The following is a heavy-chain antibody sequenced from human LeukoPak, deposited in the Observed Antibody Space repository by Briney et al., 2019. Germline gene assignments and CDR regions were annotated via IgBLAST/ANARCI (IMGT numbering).Heavy chain of an antibody. V-gene: IGHV4-34*01. Sequence: PSETLSLTCTVQRGSLSGAYWTWIRQPPGKGLEWIGEINHTGSTNYNPSFKSRVTMSVDTPKNQLSLNLTSVTAADTAVYYCARGPVRLARPYDYWGQGTLVTVSS. CDR3: ARGPVRLARPYDY. CDR2: INHTGST. D-gene: IGHD3-9*01. CDR1: RGSLSGAY. J-gene: IGHJ4*02.